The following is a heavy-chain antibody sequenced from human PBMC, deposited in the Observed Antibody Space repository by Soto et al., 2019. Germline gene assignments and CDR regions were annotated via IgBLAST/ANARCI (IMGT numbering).Heavy chain of an antibody. CDR3: ARSGYYDSSGYPYYYYGMDV. V-gene: IGHV3-48*03. D-gene: IGHD3-22*01. J-gene: IGHJ6*02. CDR1: GFAFRSSE. Sequence: EVLLVESGGGLVQPGGSLRLSCAASGFAFRSSEMNWVRQAPGKGLEWVAYITSSGSPIYYADSVKGRFTISRDNAKNSLYLQMNSLRGEDTAVYYCARSGYYDSSGYPYYYYGMDVWGQGTTVTVSS. CDR2: ITSSGSPI.